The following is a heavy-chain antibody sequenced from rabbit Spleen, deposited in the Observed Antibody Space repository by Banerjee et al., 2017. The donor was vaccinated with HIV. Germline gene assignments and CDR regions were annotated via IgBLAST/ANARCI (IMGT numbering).Heavy chain of an antibody. D-gene: IGHD8-1*01. CDR3: ARDTGSSFSSYGMDL. CDR1: GVSFSLSSY. Sequence: QSLEESGGDLVKPGASLTLTCTASGVSFSLSSYMCWVRQAPGKGLEWIACIDAGSSGFTYFATWAKGRFTISKTSSTTVTLQMTRLTAADTATYFCARDTGSSFSSYGMDLWGQGTLVTVS. J-gene: IGHJ6*01. CDR2: IDAGSSGFT. V-gene: IGHV1S40*01.